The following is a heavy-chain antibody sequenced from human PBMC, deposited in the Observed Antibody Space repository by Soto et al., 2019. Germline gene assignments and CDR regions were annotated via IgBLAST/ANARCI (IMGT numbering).Heavy chain of an antibody. J-gene: IGHJ4*02. D-gene: IGHD4-17*01. Sequence: SAPTLGNATWRVTLTCTVSGFSLSNTRMGVSWIRQPPGKALEWLAHIFSNDEKSYSTSLKSRLTISKDTSKSQVVLTMTNMDPVDTATYYCARTYYGDYSNFDYWGQGTLVTVSS. CDR3: ARTYYGDYSNFDY. V-gene: IGHV2-26*01. CDR1: GFSLSNTRMG. CDR2: IFSNDEK.